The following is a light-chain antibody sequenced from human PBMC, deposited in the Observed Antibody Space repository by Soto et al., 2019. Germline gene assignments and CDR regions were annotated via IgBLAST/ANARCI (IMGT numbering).Light chain of an antibody. CDR2: GAS. CDR1: QSVSRI. J-gene: IGKJ1*01. Sequence: EIVLTQSPFTLSLSPVERATLSCRASQSVSRILAWYRQKPGQAPRLLIYGASTRATGIPVRFIGSGSGTHFTLTISRLEPEDFAVYYCQHYVTSLTTFGQGTKVDIK. V-gene: IGKV3-20*01. CDR3: QHYVTSLTT.